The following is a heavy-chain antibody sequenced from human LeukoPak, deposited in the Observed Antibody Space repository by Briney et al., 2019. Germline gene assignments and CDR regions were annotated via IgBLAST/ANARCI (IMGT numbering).Heavy chain of an antibody. CDR3: ARFAVHRRLVVNGQFGLDY. CDR1: GYTFTGYY. V-gene: IGHV1-2*02. Sequence: ASVKVSCKASGYTFTGYYMHWVRQAPGQGLEWMGWINPNSGGTNYAQKFQGRVTMTRDTSTSRVYMELNSLRSEDTAVYFCARFAVHRRLVVNGQFGLDYWGQGTLVTVSS. CDR2: INPNSGGT. J-gene: IGHJ4*02. D-gene: IGHD3-22*01.